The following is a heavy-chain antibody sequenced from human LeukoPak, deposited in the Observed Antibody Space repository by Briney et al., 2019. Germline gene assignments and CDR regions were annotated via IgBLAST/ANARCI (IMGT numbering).Heavy chain of an antibody. D-gene: IGHD3/OR15-3a*01. CDR3: ATLWTDSSINWFDP. V-gene: IGHV3-21*01. CDR1: GFTFSGYG. J-gene: IGHJ5*02. CDR2: ISSSSSYI. Sequence: GGSLRLSCAASGFTFSGYGMHWVRQAPGKGLEWVSSISSSSSYIYYADSVKGRFTISRDNAKNSLYLQMNSLRAEDTAVYYCATLWTDSSINWFDPWGQGTLVTVSS.